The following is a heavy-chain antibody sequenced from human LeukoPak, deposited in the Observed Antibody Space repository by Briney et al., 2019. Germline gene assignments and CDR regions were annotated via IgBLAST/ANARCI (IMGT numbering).Heavy chain of an antibody. J-gene: IGHJ5*02. D-gene: IGHD2-15*01. CDR2: IIPIFGTA. CDR3: ARGSPYCSGGSCYSAWFDP. CDR1: GGTFSSYA. Sequence: GASVKVSCKASGGTFSSYAISWVRQALGQGLEWMGGIIPIFGTANYAQKFQGRVTITTDESTSTAYMELSSLRSEDTAVYYCARGSPYCSGGSCYSAWFDPWGQGTLVTVSS. V-gene: IGHV1-69*05.